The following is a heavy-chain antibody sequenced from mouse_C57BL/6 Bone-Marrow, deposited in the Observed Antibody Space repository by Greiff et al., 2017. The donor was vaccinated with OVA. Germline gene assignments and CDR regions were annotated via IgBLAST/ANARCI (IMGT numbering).Heavy chain of an antibody. J-gene: IGHJ1*03. V-gene: IGHV1-49*01. Sequence: RVESGAELVRPGSSVKLSCKDSYFAFMARAMHWVKQRPGHGLEWIGSFTMYSDATEYSENFKGKATLTANTSSSTAYMELSSLTSEDSAVYYCARLPFDVWGTGTTVTVSS. CDR1: YFAFMARA. D-gene: IGHD5-5*01. CDR3: ARLPFDV. CDR2: FTMYSDAT.